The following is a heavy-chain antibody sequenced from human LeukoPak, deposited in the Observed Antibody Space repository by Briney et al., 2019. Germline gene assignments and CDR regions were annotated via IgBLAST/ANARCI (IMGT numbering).Heavy chain of an antibody. CDR1: GFTFSSYG. V-gene: IGHV3-30*18. Sequence: PGGSLRLSCAASGFTFSSYGMHWVRQAPGKGLEWVAVISYDGSNKYYADSVKGRFTISRDNSKNTLYLQMYSLRAEDTAVYYCAKDKYGDYEMGWFDPWGQGTLVTVSS. J-gene: IGHJ5*02. D-gene: IGHD5-12*01. CDR3: AKDKYGDYEMGWFDP. CDR2: ISYDGSNK.